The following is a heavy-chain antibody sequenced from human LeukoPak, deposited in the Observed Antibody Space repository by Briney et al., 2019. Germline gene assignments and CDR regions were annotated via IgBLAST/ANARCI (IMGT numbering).Heavy chain of an antibody. CDR2: IYSGGET. CDR3: VRDYSNFVQGD. J-gene: IGHJ4*02. CDR1: GDSISSSHYY. V-gene: IGHV4-39*02. D-gene: IGHD4-11*01. Sequence: SETLSLACTVSGDSISSSHYYWGWIRQSPGRGLEWIGSIYSGGETHYNPSLNSRVTIFLDTSKNRFSLNLISVTATDTAVYYCVRDYSNFVQGDWGQGTLVTVSS.